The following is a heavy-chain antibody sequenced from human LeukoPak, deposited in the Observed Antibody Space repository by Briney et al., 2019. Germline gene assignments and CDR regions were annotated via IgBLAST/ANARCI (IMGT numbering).Heavy chain of an antibody. CDR1: GFTFSSYA. CDR3: ARGAPPDS. CDR2: ISYDGSNE. Sequence: GGSLRLSCAASGFTFSSYAMHWVRQAPGKGLEWVAAISYDGSNEYYADSVKGRFTISRDNSKDTLYLQMNSLRAEDTAVYYCARGAPPDSWGQGTLVTVSS. V-gene: IGHV3-30-3*01. J-gene: IGHJ4*02.